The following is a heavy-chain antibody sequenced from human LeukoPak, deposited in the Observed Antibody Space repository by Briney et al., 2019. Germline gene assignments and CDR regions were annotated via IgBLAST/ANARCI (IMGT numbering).Heavy chain of an antibody. J-gene: IGHJ4*02. D-gene: IGHD2-2*01. CDR1: GFTFDDYA. CDR3: AKVPSHQLTPYYFDY. Sequence: GGSLRLSCAASGFTFDDYAMHWVRHAPGKGLEWVSGISWNSGSIGYADSVKGRFTISRDNAKNSLYLKMNSLRAEDTALYYCAKVPSHQLTPYYFDYWGQGTLVTVSS. CDR2: ISWNSGSI. V-gene: IGHV3-9*01.